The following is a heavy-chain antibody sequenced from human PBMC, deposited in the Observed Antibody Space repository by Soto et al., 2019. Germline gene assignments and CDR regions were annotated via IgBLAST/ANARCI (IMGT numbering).Heavy chain of an antibody. V-gene: IGHV4-34*01. CDR3: AGFHYYYGMDV. CDR1: GGSFSGYY. Sequence: PSETLSLTCAVYGGSFSGYYWSWIRQPPGKGLEWIGEINHSGSTNYNPSLKSRVTISVDTSMNQFSLKLSSVTAADTAVYYCAGFHYYYGMDVWGQGTTVTVSS. J-gene: IGHJ6*02. CDR2: INHSGST.